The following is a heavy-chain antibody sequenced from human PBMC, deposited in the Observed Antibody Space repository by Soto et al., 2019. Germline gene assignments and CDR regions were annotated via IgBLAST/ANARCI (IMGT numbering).Heavy chain of an antibody. CDR3: AREVSLFQEQWLNLDY. D-gene: IGHD6-19*01. Sequence: QVQLVQSGAEVKKPGASVKVSCKASGYTFTGYYMHWLRQAPGQGLEWMGWINPNSGGTNYAQKFQGRVTMTRDTSIRTAYMELSRLRSDDTAFYYCAREVSLFQEQWLNLDYWGQGTLVTVSS. CDR1: GYTFTGYY. CDR2: INPNSGGT. J-gene: IGHJ4*02. V-gene: IGHV1-2*02.